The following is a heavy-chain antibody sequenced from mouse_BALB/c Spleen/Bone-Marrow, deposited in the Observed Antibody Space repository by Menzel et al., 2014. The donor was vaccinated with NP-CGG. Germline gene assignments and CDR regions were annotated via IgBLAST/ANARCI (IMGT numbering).Heavy chain of an antibody. J-gene: IGHJ4*01. CDR3: ARSRVRRPMDY. Sequence: VKLMESGPGLVQPSQSLSITCTVSGFSLTSYGVHWVRQSPGKGLEWLGVIWSGESTDYNAAFISRLGISKDNSKSQVFFKMNSLQADDTAIYYCARSRVRRPMDYWGQGTSVTVSS. CDR1: GFSLTSYG. D-gene: IGHD2-14*01. CDR2: IWSGEST. V-gene: IGHV2-4-1*01.